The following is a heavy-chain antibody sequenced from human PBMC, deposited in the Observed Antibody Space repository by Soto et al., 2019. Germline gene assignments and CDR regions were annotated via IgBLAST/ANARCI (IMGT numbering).Heavy chain of an antibody. V-gene: IGHV4-28*01. CDR2: IYYSGST. D-gene: IGHD6-13*01. Sequence: SETLSLTCAVSGYSISSSNWWGWIRQPPGKGLEWIGYIYYSGSTNYNPSLKSRVTISVDTSKNQFSLKLSSVTAADTAVYYCARGSTGYSSSWYRYWGQGTLVTVSS. CDR1: GYSISSSNW. J-gene: IGHJ4*02. CDR3: ARGSTGYSSSWYRY.